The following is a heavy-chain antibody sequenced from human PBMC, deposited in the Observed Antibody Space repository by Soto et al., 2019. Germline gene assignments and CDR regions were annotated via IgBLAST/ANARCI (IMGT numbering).Heavy chain of an antibody. V-gene: IGHV5-51*01. CDR3: ARHGKFTGSLPSFDW. D-gene: IGHD1-26*01. Sequence: PGESLKISCKASGYIFDSYWIGWVRQMPGKGLEWMGIIFPHDSDTRYSPSFQGQVSISADKSITTAYLQWGSLKASDTAMYYCARHGKFTGSLPSFDWWGQGTLVTVSS. CDR2: IFPHDSDT. J-gene: IGHJ4*02. CDR1: GYIFDSYW.